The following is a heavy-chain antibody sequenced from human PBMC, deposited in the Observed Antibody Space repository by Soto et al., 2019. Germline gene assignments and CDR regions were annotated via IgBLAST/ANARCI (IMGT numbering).Heavy chain of an antibody. CDR3: AKVLPQWLVSYYFDY. D-gene: IGHD6-19*01. CDR1: GFTFSTYG. CDR2: ISGSGGST. J-gene: IGHJ4*02. V-gene: IGHV3-23*01. Sequence: PGGSLRLSCAASGFTFSTYGMHWVRQAQGKGLEWVSAISGSGGSTYYADSVKGRFTISRDNSKNTLYLQMNSLRAEDTAVYYCAKVLPQWLVSYYFDYWGQGTLVTVSS.